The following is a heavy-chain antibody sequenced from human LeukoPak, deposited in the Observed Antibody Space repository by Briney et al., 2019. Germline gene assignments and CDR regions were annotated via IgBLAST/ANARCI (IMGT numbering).Heavy chain of an antibody. CDR2: IGASGGTT. CDR3: AREVSVPSGGACGGACYWARPFDY. CDR1: RFSFSTYA. D-gene: IGHD2-21*02. J-gene: IGHJ4*02. V-gene: IGHV3-23*01. Sequence: GGSLRLSCSASRFSFSTYAMSWVRQAPGKGLEWVSAIGASGGTTIYADSAKGRFTISRDNSKNTLFLQMNSLRAEDTAVYYCAREVSVPSGGACGGACYWARPFDYWGQRTLVSVSS.